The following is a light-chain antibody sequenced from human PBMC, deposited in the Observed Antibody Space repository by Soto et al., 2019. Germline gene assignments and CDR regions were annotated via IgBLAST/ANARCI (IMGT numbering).Light chain of an antibody. CDR1: QGIRDE. J-gene: IGKJ1*01. CDR3: LQDYDYPRT. Sequence: AIQMTQSPSSLSASVGDRVTITSRASQGIRDELGWYQQKAGKAPNLLISAASRLQSGVPSRFSGRGSGTDFTLTISSLQPEDFATYYCLQDYDYPRTFGQGTKVELK. CDR2: AAS. V-gene: IGKV1-6*01.